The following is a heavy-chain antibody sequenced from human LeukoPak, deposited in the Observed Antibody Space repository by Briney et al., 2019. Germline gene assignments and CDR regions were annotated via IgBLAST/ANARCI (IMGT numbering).Heavy chain of an antibody. CDR1: GFTFDDYG. CDR2: ISSGGGTT. Sequence: PGGSLRLSCAASGFTFDDYGMSWVRQAPGKGLQWVSTISSGGGTTYYGDSVKGRFTISRDNSKNTLYLQMNSLRADDTAIYYCANRGTKWLPPPTDAFDVWGQGTMVTVSS. V-gene: IGHV3-23*01. CDR3: ANRGTKWLPPPTDAFDV. D-gene: IGHD2-8*01. J-gene: IGHJ3*01.